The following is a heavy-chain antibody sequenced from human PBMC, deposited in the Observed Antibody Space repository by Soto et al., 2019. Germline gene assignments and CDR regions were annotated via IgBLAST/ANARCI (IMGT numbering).Heavy chain of an antibody. D-gene: IGHD2-21*02. V-gene: IGHV4-38-2*01. J-gene: IGHJ5*02. CDR3: ARVGPYCGGDCYSPPP. CDR2: IYHSGST. CDR1: GYSIMNGYY. Sequence: PSEALSLTCAVSGYSIMNGYYWGFIRQPPGKGLEWIGTIYHSGSTYYNPSLKSRVTISVDASENHFSLKLSSVTAADTAVYYCARVGPYCGGDCYSPPPWGQGTLVTVSP.